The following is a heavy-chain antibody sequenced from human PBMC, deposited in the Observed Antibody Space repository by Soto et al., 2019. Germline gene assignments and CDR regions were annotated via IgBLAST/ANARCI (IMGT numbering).Heavy chain of an antibody. Sequence: QVQLVESGGGVVQPGRSLRLSCAASGFTFSSYGMHWVRQAPGKGLEWVAVIWYDGSNKYYADSVKGRFTISRDNSKNTLYLQMNSLRAEDTAVYYCARDIDDSSGYFPDYWGQGTLVTVSS. CDR1: GFTFSSYG. CDR2: IWYDGSNK. V-gene: IGHV3-33*01. D-gene: IGHD3-22*01. CDR3: ARDIDDSSGYFPDY. J-gene: IGHJ4*02.